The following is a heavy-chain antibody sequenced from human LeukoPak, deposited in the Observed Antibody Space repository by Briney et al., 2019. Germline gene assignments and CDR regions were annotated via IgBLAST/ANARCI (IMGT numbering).Heavy chain of an antibody. D-gene: IGHD6-13*01. V-gene: IGHV1-69*06. CDR2: IIPIFGTT. Sequence: SVKVSCKASGGTFSSYAISWVRQAPGQGLEWMGGIIPIFGTTNYAQKFQDRVTITADKSTSTAYMELSSLRSEDTAVYYCARVTGYRIEDYFDYWGQGTLVTVSS. CDR1: GGTFSSYA. J-gene: IGHJ4*02. CDR3: ARVTGYRIEDYFDY.